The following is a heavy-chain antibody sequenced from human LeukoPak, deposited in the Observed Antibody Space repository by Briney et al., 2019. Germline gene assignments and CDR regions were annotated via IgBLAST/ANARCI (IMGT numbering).Heavy chain of an antibody. V-gene: IGHV4-34*01. D-gene: IGHD5-18*01. CDR3: AGRDTIDY. J-gene: IGHJ4*02. CDR1: GGSFSGYY. CDR2: INHSGST. Sequence: SETLSLTCAVYGGSFSGYYWSWIRQPPGKGLEWIGEINHSGSTNYNPSLKSRVTISVDTSKNQFSLKLSSVTAADTAVYYCAGRDTIDYWGQGTLVTVSS.